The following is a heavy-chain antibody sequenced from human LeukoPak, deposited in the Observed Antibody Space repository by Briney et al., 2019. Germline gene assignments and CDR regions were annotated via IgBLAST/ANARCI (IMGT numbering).Heavy chain of an antibody. CDR1: GFTVSSNY. Sequence: LAGGSLRLSCAASGFTVSSNYMSWVHQAPGKGLEWVSVIYSGGSTYYADSVKGRFTISRDNSKNTLYLQMNSLRAEDTAVYYCATQEGYYYYMDVWGKGTTVTVSS. J-gene: IGHJ6*03. CDR2: IYSGGST. CDR3: ATQEGYYYYMDV. V-gene: IGHV3-66*04.